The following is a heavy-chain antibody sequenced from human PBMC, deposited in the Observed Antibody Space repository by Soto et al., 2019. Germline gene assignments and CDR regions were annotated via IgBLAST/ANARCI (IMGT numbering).Heavy chain of an antibody. J-gene: IGHJ4*02. Sequence: QVQLVQSGAEVKKPGSSVKVSCKASGGTFSSYAISWVRQAPGQGLEWMGGIIPIFGTANYAQKFQGRVTITAAESTSTAYMELSSLRSEDTAVYYCARGTDGRYNWNHGTDYWGQGTLVTVSS. CDR3: ARGTDGRYNWNHGTDY. V-gene: IGHV1-69*12. D-gene: IGHD1-20*01. CDR2: IIPIFGTA. CDR1: GGTFSSYA.